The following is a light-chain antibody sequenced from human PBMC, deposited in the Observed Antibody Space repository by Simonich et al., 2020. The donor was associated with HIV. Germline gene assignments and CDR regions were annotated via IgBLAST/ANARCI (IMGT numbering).Light chain of an antibody. CDR1: SSDVGDFHY. CDR2: DVS. J-gene: IGLJ2*01. CDR3: SSYTSSSTLV. Sequence: QSALTQPASVSGSPGQSITISCSGTSSDVGDFHYVSWYQQHPGKAPKLMIYDVSKRPSGVSNRFSGSKSGNTASLTISGLQAEDEADYYCSSYTSSSTLVFGGGTKLTVL. V-gene: IGLV2-14*01.